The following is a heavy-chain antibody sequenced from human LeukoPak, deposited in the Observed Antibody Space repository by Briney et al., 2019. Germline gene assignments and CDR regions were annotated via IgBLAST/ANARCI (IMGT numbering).Heavy chain of an antibody. CDR3: ARDDSGSYYAPNPNYYYYGMDV. CDR2: IIPTFGTA. Sequence: RASVTVSCKASGGTFSSYAICWVRQAPGQGLEWMGGIIPTFGTANYAQKFQGRVTITADESTSTAYMELSSLRSEDTAVYYCARDDSGSYYAPNPNYYYYGMDVWGQGTTVTVSS. J-gene: IGHJ6*02. D-gene: IGHD1-26*01. V-gene: IGHV1-69*13. CDR1: GGTFSSYA.